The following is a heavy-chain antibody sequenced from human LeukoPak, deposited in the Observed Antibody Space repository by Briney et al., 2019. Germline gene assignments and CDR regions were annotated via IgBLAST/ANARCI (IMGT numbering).Heavy chain of an antibody. CDR1: GFTSSSYA. Sequence: GRSLRLSCAASGFTSSSYAMHWVRQAPGKGLEGGAVISYDGSNKYYADSVKGRFTISRDNSKNTLYLQMNSLRAEDTAVYYCARDRIRDGYNYGFDYWGQGTLVTVSS. CDR2: ISYDGSNK. V-gene: IGHV3-30*04. CDR3: ARDRIRDGYNYGFDY. J-gene: IGHJ4*02. D-gene: IGHD5-24*01.